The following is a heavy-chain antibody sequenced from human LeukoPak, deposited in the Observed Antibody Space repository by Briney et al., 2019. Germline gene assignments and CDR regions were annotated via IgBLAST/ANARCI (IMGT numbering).Heavy chain of an antibody. CDR1: GFTFSSYG. D-gene: IGHD2-15*01. CDR3: AKDVSLGYCSGGSCSAHFDY. CDR2: IRYDGSNK. Sequence: PGGSLRLSCAASGFTFSSYGMHWVRQAPGKGLEWVAFIRYDGSNKYYADSVKGRFTISRDNSKNTLYLQMNSLRAEDTAVYYCAKDVSLGYCSGGSCSAHFDYWGRGTLVTVSS. J-gene: IGHJ4*02. V-gene: IGHV3-30*02.